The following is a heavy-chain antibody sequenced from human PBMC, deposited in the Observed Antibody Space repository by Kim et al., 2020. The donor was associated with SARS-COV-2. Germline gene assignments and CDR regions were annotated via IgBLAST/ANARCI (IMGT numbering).Heavy chain of an antibody. J-gene: IGHJ4*02. CDR2: VYYNGFT. CDR3: ARGGWYYGSGSRNFDY. D-gene: IGHD3-10*01. V-gene: IGHV4-59*13. Sequence: SETLSLTCTVSGGSINNNYWNWLRQPPGRGLEWIGYVYYNGFTLYNPPLKSRATISVDTSKNQFSLKMNSLTTADTAVYYCARGGWYYGSGSRNFDYWGRGPRVTVPS. CDR1: GGSINNNY.